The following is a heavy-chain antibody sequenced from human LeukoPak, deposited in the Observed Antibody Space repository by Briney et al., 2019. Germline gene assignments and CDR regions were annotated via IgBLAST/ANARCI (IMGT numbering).Heavy chain of an antibody. CDR1: GFIFSDYY. Sequence: PGGSLRLSCAASGFIFSDYYMSWIRQAPGKGLVWVANIKQDGSEKYYVDSVKGRFTISRDNAKNSLYLQMNSLRAEDTAVYYCARVVTAAWTHTVTTWVYYYYYMDVWGKGTTVTVSS. D-gene: IGHD4-17*01. CDR3: ARVVTAAWTHTVTTWVYYYYYMDV. CDR2: IKQDGSEK. J-gene: IGHJ6*03. V-gene: IGHV3-7*01.